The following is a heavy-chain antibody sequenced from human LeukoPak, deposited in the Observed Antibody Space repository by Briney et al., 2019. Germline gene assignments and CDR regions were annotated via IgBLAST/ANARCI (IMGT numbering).Heavy chain of an antibody. V-gene: IGHV3-21*01. D-gene: IGHD1-26*01. Sequence: GGSLRLSCAASGFTFSSYSMTWVRQAPGKGLEWVSSISSSSSYIYYADSVKGRFTISRDNAKNSLYLQMNSLRAEDTAVYYCARIGGSYRMYYFDYWGQGTLVTVSS. CDR1: GFTFSSYS. CDR3: ARIGGSYRMYYFDY. CDR2: ISSSSSYI. J-gene: IGHJ4*02.